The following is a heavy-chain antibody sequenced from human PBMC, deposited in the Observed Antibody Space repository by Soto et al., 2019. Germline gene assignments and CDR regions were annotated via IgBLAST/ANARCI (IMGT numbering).Heavy chain of an antibody. CDR2: IYPGDSNT. Sequence: PGESLKISCKGSGYSFTSYWIGWVRQMPGKGLEWMGIIYPGDSNTRYSPSFQGQVTISADKSISTAYLQWSSLKASDTAMYYCARTAAAGKYYYGMDVWGQGTTVTVSS. J-gene: IGHJ6*02. CDR1: GYSFTSYW. V-gene: IGHV5-51*01. D-gene: IGHD6-13*01. CDR3: ARTAAAGKYYYGMDV.